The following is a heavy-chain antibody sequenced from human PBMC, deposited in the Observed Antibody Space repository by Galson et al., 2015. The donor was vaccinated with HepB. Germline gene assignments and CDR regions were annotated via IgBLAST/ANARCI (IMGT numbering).Heavy chain of an antibody. CDR2: ITSSSLTM. Sequence: SLRLSCAASGFTFSSYSMNWVRQAPGKGLEWVSYITSSSLTMYYVDSVKGRFTISRDNAKNSLYLQMNSLRPDDTAVYYCARDRNYYGMDVWGQGTTVTVSS. CDR3: ARDRNYYGMDV. CDR1: GFTFSSYS. J-gene: IGHJ6*02. V-gene: IGHV3-48*01.